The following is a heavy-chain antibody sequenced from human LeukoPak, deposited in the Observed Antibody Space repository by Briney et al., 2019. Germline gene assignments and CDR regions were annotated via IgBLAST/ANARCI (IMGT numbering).Heavy chain of an antibody. Sequence: SCKASGYTFTSYGISWVRQAPGKGLEWVANIKQDGSEKYYVDSVKGRFTISRDNAKNSLYLQMNSLRAEDTAVYYCARGDSSGYYYEGDRKSDYWGQGTLVTVSS. D-gene: IGHD3-22*01. V-gene: IGHV3-7*01. CDR1: GYTFTSYG. J-gene: IGHJ4*02. CDR3: ARGDSSGYYYEGDRKSDY. CDR2: IKQDGSEK.